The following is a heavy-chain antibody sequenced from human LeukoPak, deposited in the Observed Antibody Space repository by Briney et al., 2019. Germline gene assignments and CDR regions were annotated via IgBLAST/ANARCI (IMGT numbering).Heavy chain of an antibody. D-gene: IGHD4-23*01. CDR1: GGSISSGGYY. CDR2: IYYSGSGST. Sequence: PSETLSLTCTVSGGSISSGGYYWSWIRQPPGKGLEWIGDIYYSGSGSTNYNPSLKSRVTISVDTSKNQFSLKLSSVTAADTAVYYCARRGGHGGSFDYWGQGTLVTVSS. CDR3: ARRGGHGGSFDY. V-gene: IGHV4-61*08. J-gene: IGHJ4*02.